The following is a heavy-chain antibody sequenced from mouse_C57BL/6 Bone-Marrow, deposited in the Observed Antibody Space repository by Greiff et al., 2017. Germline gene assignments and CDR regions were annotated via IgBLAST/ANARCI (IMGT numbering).Heavy chain of an antibody. D-gene: IGHD1-1*01. J-gene: IGHJ3*01. CDR1: GYTFTSYW. V-gene: IGHV1-69*01. Sequence: VQLQQPGAELVMPGASVKLSCKASGYTFTSYWMHWVKQRPGQGLEWIGEIDPSDSYTNYNQKFKGKSTLTVDKSSSTAYMQLSSLTSEDSAVYYCASSYYYGSSYTFSWFAYWGQGTLVTVSA. CDR2: IDPSDSYT. CDR3: ASSYYYGSSYTFSWFAY.